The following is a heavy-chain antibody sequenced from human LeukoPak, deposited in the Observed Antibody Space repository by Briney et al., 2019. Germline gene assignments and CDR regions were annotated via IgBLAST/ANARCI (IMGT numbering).Heavy chain of an antibody. CDR3: ARDSASTGYMNAFDI. V-gene: IGHV4-61*08. J-gene: IGHJ3*02. D-gene: IGHD3-22*01. CDR1: GVSVTSSGYY. CDR2: IYYSGST. Sequence: SGTLSLTSTVSGVSVTSSGYYWSWVRQPPGKGLEYIGYIYYSGSTNYNPSLKSRVTISVDTSKNQFSLKLRSVTAADTAVYYCARDSASTGYMNAFDIWGQGTMVTVSS.